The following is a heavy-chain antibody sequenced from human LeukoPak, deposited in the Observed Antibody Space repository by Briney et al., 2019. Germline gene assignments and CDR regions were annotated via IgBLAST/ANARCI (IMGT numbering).Heavy chain of an antibody. CDR2: ISDSGGST. CDR1: GFTFGNYA. CDR3: AKDLGARGMGATPGN. Sequence: GGSLRLYCAASGFTFGNYAMTWVRQAPGKGLEWVSGISDSGGSTYYADYGKGRSTISRDNSKNALYLQMNSPRDNATAVYYCAKDLGARGMGATPGNWGQGTLVTVSS. J-gene: IGHJ4*02. V-gene: IGHV3-23*01. D-gene: IGHD1-26*01.